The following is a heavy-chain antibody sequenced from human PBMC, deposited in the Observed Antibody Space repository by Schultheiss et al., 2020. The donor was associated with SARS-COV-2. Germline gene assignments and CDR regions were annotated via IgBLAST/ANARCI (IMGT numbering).Heavy chain of an antibody. CDR1: GGSFSGYY. Sequence: SETLSLTCAVYGGSFSGYYWSWIRQPPGKGLEWIGSIYHSGSTYYNPSLKSRVTISVDTSKNQFSLKLSSVTAADTAVYYCARRGYSYGLFDYWGQGTLVTVSS. CDR3: ARRGYSYGLFDY. D-gene: IGHD5-18*01. CDR2: IYHSGST. V-gene: IGHV4-34*01. J-gene: IGHJ4*02.